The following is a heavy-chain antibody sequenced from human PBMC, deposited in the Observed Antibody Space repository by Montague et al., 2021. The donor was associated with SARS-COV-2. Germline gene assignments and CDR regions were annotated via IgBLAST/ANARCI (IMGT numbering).Heavy chain of an antibody. Sequence: SLRLSCAASGFTFSSYRMNWVRQAPGKGLEWVSSISSSSSYIYYADSVKGRFTISRDNAKNSLYLQMNSLRAEDTAVDYCARGHDYGDYSDGWFDPWGQGTLVTVSS. CDR1: GFTFSSYR. D-gene: IGHD4-17*01. CDR2: ISSSSSYI. CDR3: ARGHDYGDYSDGWFDP. V-gene: IGHV3-21*01. J-gene: IGHJ5*02.